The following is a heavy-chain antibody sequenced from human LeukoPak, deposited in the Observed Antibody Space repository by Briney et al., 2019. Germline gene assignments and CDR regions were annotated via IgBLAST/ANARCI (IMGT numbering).Heavy chain of an antibody. J-gene: IGHJ6*03. CDR3: ARDQRGYSSKDYYYYMDV. V-gene: IGHV4-4*07. D-gene: IGHD5-12*01. CDR1: GGSISSYY. Sequence: KTSETLSLTCTVSGGSISSYYWSWIRQPAGKGLEWIGRIYTSGSTNYNPSLKGRVTMSVDTSKNQFSLKLSSVTAADTAVYYCARDQRGYSSKDYYYYMDVWGKGTTVTVSS. CDR2: IYTSGST.